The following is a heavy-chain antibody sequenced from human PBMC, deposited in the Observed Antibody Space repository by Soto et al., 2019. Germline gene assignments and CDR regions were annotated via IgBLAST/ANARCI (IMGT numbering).Heavy chain of an antibody. Sequence: PSQTLSLTCAISGDSVSSNSAAWNWIRQSPSRGLEWLGRTSYRSKWDHDYAVSVKSRININADTSKNQFALQLNSVTPEDTAVYYCARGGGNGMDVWGQGTTVTVS. CDR2: TSYRSKWDH. CDR3: ARGGGNGMDV. V-gene: IGHV6-1*01. D-gene: IGHD3-3*01. CDR1: GDSVSSNSAA. J-gene: IGHJ6*02.